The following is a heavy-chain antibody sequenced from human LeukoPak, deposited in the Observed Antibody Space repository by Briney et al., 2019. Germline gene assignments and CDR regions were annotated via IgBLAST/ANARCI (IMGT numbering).Heavy chain of an antibody. CDR3: ARGPGGAYCSGGSCLNPPTAYNWFDP. J-gene: IGHJ5*02. CDR1: DGSINTISDY. Sequence: SETLSLTCSVSDGSINTISDYWGWVRQPPGKGLEWIGSVYYTGSTYYNAPFKSRVTISIDTSKNQFSLSLSAVTAADTAVYYCARGPGGAYCSGGSCLNPPTAYNWFDPWGQGTLVTVSS. V-gene: IGHV4-39*07. CDR2: VYYTGST. D-gene: IGHD2-15*01.